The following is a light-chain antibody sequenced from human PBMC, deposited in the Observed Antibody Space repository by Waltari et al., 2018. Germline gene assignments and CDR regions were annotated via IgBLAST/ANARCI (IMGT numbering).Light chain of an antibody. CDR3: CSYAGSSTLL. CDR1: SSEVGSYNL. Sequence: QSALTQPASVPGSPGQSITISCTGTSSEVGSYNLVSWYQQPPGKAPKLMIYEVSKWPSGVSNRFSGSKSGNTASLTISGLQAEDEADYYCCSYAGSSTLLFGGGTKVTVL. V-gene: IGLV2-23*01. J-gene: IGLJ2*01. CDR2: EVS.